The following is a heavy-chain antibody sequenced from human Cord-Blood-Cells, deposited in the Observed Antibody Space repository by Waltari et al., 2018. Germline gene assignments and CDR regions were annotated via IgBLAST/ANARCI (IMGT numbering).Heavy chain of an antibody. J-gene: IGHJ4*02. V-gene: IGHV3-30-3*01. CDR1: GVTFSSYA. CDR3: ARDNARFFDY. Sequence: QVQLVESGGGVVQPGRSLRLSCAASGVTFSSYAMHWVRQAPGKGLEWVAVISYDGSNKYYADSVKGRFTISRDNSKNTLYLQMNSLRAEDTAVYYCARDNARFFDYWGQGTLVTVSS. CDR2: ISYDGSNK.